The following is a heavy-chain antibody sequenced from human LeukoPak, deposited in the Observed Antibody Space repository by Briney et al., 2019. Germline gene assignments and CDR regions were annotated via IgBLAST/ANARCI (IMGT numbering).Heavy chain of an antibody. V-gene: IGHV1-18*01. CDR3: ARVSRALEWLSFDY. CDR1: GYTFTSYG. Sequence: VASVKVSCKASGYTFTSYGISWVRQAPGQGLEWMGWISAYNGNTNYAQKLQGRVTMTTDTSTSTAYMELRSLRSDDTAVYYCARVSRALEWLSFDYWGQGTLVTVSS. D-gene: IGHD3-3*01. CDR2: ISAYNGNT. J-gene: IGHJ4*02.